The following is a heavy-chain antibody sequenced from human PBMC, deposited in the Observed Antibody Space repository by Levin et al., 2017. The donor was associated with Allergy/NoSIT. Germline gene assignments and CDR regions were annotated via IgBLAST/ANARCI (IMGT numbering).Heavy chain of an antibody. J-gene: IGHJ4*02. V-gene: IGHV3-9*01. D-gene: IGHD3-16*01. CDR1: GFDVDDYA. CDR2: ISWNSGSL. Sequence: GGSLRLSCAASGFDVDDYAMHWVRQAPGKGLEWVSGISWNSGSLDYADSVKGRFTISRASAKNSVHLQMNSLRAEDTALYYCAKEAGGGNYLNHWGQGTLVTVSS. CDR3: AKEAGGGNYLNH.